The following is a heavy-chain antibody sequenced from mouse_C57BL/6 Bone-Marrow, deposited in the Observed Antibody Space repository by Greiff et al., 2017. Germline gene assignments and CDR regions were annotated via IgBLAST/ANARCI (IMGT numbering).Heavy chain of an antibody. CDR2: INPYNGGT. V-gene: IGHV1-19*01. CDR1: GYTFTDYY. Sequence: DVQLQESGPVLVKPGASVKMSCKASGYTFTDYYMNWVKQSHGKSLEWIGVINPYNGGTSYNQKFKGKATLTVDKSSSTDYMELNSLTSEDSAVYYCARGDYSFWFAYWGQGTLVTVSA. CDR3: ARGDYSFWFAY. J-gene: IGHJ3*01. D-gene: IGHD2-12*01.